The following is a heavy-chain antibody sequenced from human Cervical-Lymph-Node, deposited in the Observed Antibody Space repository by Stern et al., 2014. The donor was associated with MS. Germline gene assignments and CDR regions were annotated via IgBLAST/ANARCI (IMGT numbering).Heavy chain of an antibody. Sequence: VQLVESGPEVKRPGESLKISCQASGYTFTSYWIGWVRQMPGKGLEWIAIIFPGGSDIRYSPSFQGKLTISADKSSSTAYLQWNNLKASDTAIYYCARQRYFDYWGQGTLVTVSS. CDR3: ARQRYFDY. J-gene: IGHJ4*02. CDR1: GYTFTSYW. CDR2: IFPGGSDI. V-gene: IGHV5-51*01.